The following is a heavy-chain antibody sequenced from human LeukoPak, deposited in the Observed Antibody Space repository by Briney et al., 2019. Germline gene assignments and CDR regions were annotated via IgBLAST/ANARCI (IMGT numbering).Heavy chain of an antibody. D-gene: IGHD6-19*01. Sequence: PGGSLGLSCAASGFTFSTYWMHWVRQAPGKGLVWVSRINSDGSSTNYADSVKGRFTISRDNTKNTLYLQMNSLRAEDTAVYYCARQSTGYSSGWYVDWFDPWGQGTLVTVSS. CDR1: GFTFSTYW. J-gene: IGHJ5*02. CDR3: ARQSTGYSSGWYVDWFDP. V-gene: IGHV3-74*01. CDR2: INSDGSST.